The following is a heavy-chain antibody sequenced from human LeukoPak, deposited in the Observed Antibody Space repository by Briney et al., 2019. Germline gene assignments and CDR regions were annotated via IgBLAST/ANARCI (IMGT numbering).Heavy chain of an antibody. CDR2: INPNSGGT. Sequence: WASVKVSCKASGYTFTVYYMHWVRQAPGQGLEWMGWINPNSGGTNYAQKFQGRVTMTRDTSISTAYMELSRLRSDDTAVYYCARDSRYNWNFPGLYYYYYYMDIWGKGTTVTVSS. CDR1: GYTFTVYY. V-gene: IGHV1-2*02. D-gene: IGHD1-7*01. CDR3: ARDSRYNWNFPGLYYYYYYMDI. J-gene: IGHJ6*03.